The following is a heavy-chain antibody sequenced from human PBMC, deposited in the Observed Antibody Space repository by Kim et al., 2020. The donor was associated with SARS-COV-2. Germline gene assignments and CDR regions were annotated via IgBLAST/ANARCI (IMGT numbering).Heavy chain of an antibody. J-gene: IGHJ4*02. CDR2: IYPGDSNIKV. D-gene: IGHD2-21*01. CDR3: ARPKYSSSLYPFDH. V-gene: IGHV5-51*01. CDR1: GYNFRFYW. Sequence: GESLKISCEGFGYNFRFYWIAWVRQMPGKGLEWMGMIYPGDSNIKVKYSPSFQGQVTISADKAIDTAFLQWDTLTTSDSAIYYCARPKYSSSLYPFDHWGQGTLVTVSS.